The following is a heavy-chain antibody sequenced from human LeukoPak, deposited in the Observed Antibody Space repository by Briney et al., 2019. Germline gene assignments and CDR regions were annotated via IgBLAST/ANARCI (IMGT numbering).Heavy chain of an antibody. J-gene: IGHJ3*02. CDR2: IYYSGST. D-gene: IGHD3-10*01. V-gene: IGHV4-59*01. Sequence: SETLSLTCTVSGGSISSYYWSWIRQPPGKGLEWIGYIYYSGSTNYNPSLKSRVTISVDTSKNQFSLKLSSVTAADTAVYYCARDRHYYGSGSHFGGAFDIWGQGTMVTVSS. CDR1: GGSISSYY. CDR3: ARDRHYYGSGSHFGGAFDI.